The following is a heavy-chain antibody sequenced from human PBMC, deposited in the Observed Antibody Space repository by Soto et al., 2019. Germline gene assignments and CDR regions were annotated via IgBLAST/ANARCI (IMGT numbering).Heavy chain of an antibody. CDR3: AKGTVQGDYYYGPDV. D-gene: IGHD1-1*01. CDR2: IDPNSGGT. Sequence: ASVKVSCKASGYIFTAYYIHWVRQAPGQGPELMGWIDPNSGGTKYAQKFQGRVTMTRDASISTAYMELTRLRSDDAAVYYCAKGTVQGDYYYGPDVWGQGTTVTVSS. V-gene: IGHV1-2*02. J-gene: IGHJ6*02. CDR1: GYIFTAYY.